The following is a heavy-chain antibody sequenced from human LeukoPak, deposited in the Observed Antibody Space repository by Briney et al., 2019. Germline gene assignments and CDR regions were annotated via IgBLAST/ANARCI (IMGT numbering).Heavy chain of an antibody. V-gene: IGHV4-38-2*02. J-gene: IGHJ5*02. CDR3: ARVQSRLSWFDP. Sequence: SETLSLTCTVSGYSISSGYYWGWIRPPPGKGLEWIGSIYHSGSTYYNPSLKSRVTISVDTSKNQFSLKLSSVTAADTAVYYCARVQSRLSWFDPWGQGTLVTVSS. CDR2: IYHSGST. CDR1: GYSISSGYY.